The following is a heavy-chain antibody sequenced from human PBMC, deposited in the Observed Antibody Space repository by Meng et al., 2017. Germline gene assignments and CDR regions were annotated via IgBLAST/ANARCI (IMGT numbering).Heavy chain of an antibody. CDR2: ISYDGSNK. J-gene: IGHJ5*02. D-gene: IGHD2-21*02. CDR1: GFTFSSYA. Sequence: GGSLRLSCAASGFTFSSYAMHWVRQAPGKGLEWVAVISYDGSNKYYADSVKGRFTISRDNSKNTLYLQMNSLRAEDTAVYYCARPRDSYWFDPWGQGTLVTVSS. CDR3: ARPRDSYWFDP. V-gene: IGHV3-30*04.